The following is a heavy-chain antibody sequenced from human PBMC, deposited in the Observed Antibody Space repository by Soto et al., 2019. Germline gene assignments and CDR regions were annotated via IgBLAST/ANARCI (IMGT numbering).Heavy chain of an antibody. D-gene: IGHD2-15*01. Sequence: PSETLSLTCAVYGGSFSGYYWSWVRQAPGKGLEWVSAISGSGGGTYYADSVKGRFTISRDNSKNTLYLQMNSLRAEDTAVYYCAKVPPYCSGGSCYGYYYYYMDVWGKGTTVTVSS. J-gene: IGHJ6*03. CDR3: AKVPPYCSGGSCYGYYYYYMDV. CDR1: GGSFSGYY. CDR2: ISGSGGGT. V-gene: IGHV3-23*01.